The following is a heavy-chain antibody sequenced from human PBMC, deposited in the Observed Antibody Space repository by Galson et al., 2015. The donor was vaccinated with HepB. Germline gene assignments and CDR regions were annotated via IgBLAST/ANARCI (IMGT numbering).Heavy chain of an antibody. V-gene: IGHV3-30*03. CDR2: ISYDGIDK. CDR3: ASVESEYTYGYGFDY. CDR1: GFTFNNHG. Sequence: SLRLSCAVSGFTFNNHGMHWVRQAPGKGLEWVAVISYDGIDKQYGDSVKGRFIISRDNSKNTLYLQMNSLRVEDTAVYYCASVESEYTYGYGFDYWGQGTLVTVSS. D-gene: IGHD5-18*01. J-gene: IGHJ4*02.